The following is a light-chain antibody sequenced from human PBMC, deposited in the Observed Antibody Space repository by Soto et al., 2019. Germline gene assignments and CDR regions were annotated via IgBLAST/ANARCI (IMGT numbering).Light chain of an antibody. J-gene: IGKJ3*01. V-gene: IGKV1-39*01. CDR3: QKTYTSPFT. CDR2: AAS. CDR1: QTISNY. Sequence: DIQMTQSPSSLSASVGDRVTINCRASQTISNYLNWYQEKPGKAPKLLIYAASNLQSGVPSRFSGSGSGTEFTLTISNLQPEDFATYYCQKTYTSPFTMGPRTKVDI.